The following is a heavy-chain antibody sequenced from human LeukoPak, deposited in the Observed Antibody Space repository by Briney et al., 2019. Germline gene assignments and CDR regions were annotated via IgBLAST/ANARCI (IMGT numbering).Heavy chain of an antibody. CDR2: IYHSGSSGSI. Sequence: NPSETLSLTCTVSGASISAYYWSWVRQPPGKGLEWIGYIYHSGSSGSILYNSSLKSRVTISEDTSKNHLSLNLNSVTAADTAVYYCARLDSSGCLDWWGQGTLVTVSS. D-gene: IGHD6-19*01. CDR3: ARLDSSGCLDW. CDR1: GASISAYY. V-gene: IGHV4-59*08. J-gene: IGHJ4*02.